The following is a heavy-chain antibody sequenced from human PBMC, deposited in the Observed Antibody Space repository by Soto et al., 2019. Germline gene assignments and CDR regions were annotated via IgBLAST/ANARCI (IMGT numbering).Heavy chain of an antibody. D-gene: IGHD5-12*01. CDR2: ISGSGGSK. Sequence: PGGSLRLSCAASGFTFSSYAMSWVRQAPGKGLEWVSGISGSGGSKYYADSVKGRFTISRDNSKNTLYLQMNSLRAEDTAVYYCAKNQMATIVWDAFDIWGQGTMVTVSS. J-gene: IGHJ3*02. CDR3: AKNQMATIVWDAFDI. V-gene: IGHV3-23*01. CDR1: GFTFSSYA.